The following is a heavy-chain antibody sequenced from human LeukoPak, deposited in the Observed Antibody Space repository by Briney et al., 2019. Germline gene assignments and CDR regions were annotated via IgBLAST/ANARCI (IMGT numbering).Heavy chain of an antibody. Sequence: GGSLRLSCAASGFTVRSNYMNWVRQAPGKGLEWVSVIFSGISTYYTDSVKGRFTISRDNYKNTLYLQMNSLRAEDTAVYYCARSDHYYYYMDVWGRGTTVTVSS. CDR3: ARSDHYYYYMDV. J-gene: IGHJ6*03. V-gene: IGHV3-53*01. CDR1: GFTVRSNY. CDR2: IFSGIST.